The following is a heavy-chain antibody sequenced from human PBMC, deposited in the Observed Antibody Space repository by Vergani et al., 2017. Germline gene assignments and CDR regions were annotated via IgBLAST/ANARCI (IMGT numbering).Heavy chain of an antibody. J-gene: IGHJ4*02. CDR1: GGTFSSSA. CDR2: IIPIFGTA. V-gene: IGHV1-69*13. D-gene: IGHD3-22*01. CDR3: ARVAIYDSSGYYYPLDYFDY. Sequence: QVQLVQSGAEVKKPGSSVKVSCKASGGTFSSSAISWVRQAPGQGLEWMGRIIPIFGTANYAQKFQGRVTITADESTSTAYMELSSLRSEDTAVYYCARVAIYDSSGYYYPLDYFDYWGQGTLVTVSS.